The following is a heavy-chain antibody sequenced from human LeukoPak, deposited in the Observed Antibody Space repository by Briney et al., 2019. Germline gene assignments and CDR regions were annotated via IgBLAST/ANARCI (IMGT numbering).Heavy chain of an antibody. J-gene: IGHJ3*02. Sequence: PSETLSLTCTVSGGSISSSSYYWGWIRQPPGKGLEWIGYIYYSGSTYYNPSLKSRVTISVDTSKNRFSLKLSSVTAADTAVYYCARVLSWVVPAAISGDAFDIWGQGTMVTVSS. D-gene: IGHD2-2*02. CDR3: ARVLSWVVPAAISGDAFDI. CDR2: IYYSGST. CDR1: GGSISSSSYY. V-gene: IGHV4-30-4*08.